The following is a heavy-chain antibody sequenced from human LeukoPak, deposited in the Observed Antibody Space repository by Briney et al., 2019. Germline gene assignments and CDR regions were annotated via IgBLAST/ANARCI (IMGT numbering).Heavy chain of an antibody. J-gene: IGHJ4*02. CDR2: IYSSGST. Sequence: SETLSLTCTVSGGSISSYYWSWIRQPAGKGLEWIGRIYSSGSTNYNPSLKNRVTMSVDMSKNQFSLKVTSVTAADTAVYYCARDEYQLYFKLWGQETLVTVSS. D-gene: IGHD2-2*01. CDR3: ARDEYQLYFKL. CDR1: GGSISSYY. V-gene: IGHV4-4*07.